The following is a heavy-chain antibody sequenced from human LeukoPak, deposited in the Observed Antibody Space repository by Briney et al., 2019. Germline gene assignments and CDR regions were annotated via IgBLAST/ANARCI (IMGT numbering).Heavy chain of an antibody. J-gene: IGHJ6*02. CDR3: AKAHARNHDFWSGSDYYYGMDV. V-gene: IGHV3-23*01. Sequence: GGSLRLSCAASGFTFSSYAMSWVRQAPGKGLEWVSAISGSGGSTYYADSVKGRFTISRGNSKNTLYLQMNSLRAEDTAVYYCAKAHARNHDFWSGSDYYYGMDVWGQGTTVTVSS. D-gene: IGHD3-3*01. CDR1: GFTFSSYA. CDR2: ISGSGGST.